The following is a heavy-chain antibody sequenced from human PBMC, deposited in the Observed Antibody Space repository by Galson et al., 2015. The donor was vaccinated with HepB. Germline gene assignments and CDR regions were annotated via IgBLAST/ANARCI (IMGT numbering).Heavy chain of an antibody. CDR2: ISAANGDT. Sequence: SVKVSCKASGYTFTTYPVHWVRQAHGQRPEWMGWISAANGDTKYSQKFQGGLSISRDTSASTAYMELSSLRSDDTAVYYCARLSSRFDYWGQGTLVAVSS. V-gene: IGHV1-3*01. CDR1: GYTFTTYP. CDR3: ARLSSRFDY. J-gene: IGHJ4*02. D-gene: IGHD6-13*01.